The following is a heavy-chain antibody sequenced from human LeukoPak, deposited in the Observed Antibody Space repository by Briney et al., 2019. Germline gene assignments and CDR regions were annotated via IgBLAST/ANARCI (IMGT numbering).Heavy chain of an antibody. CDR2: ISHSGST. CDR1: GGSFSGYY. V-gene: IGHV4-34*01. J-gene: IGHJ4*02. Sequence: PSETLSLTCAVYGGSFSGYYWSWIRQPPGKGLEWIGEISHSGSTNYNPSLKSRVTISVDTSKNQFSLKLSSVTAADTAVYYCARGRTSGATHGYYWGQGTLVPVSS. D-gene: IGHD1-26*01. CDR3: ARGRTSGATHGYY.